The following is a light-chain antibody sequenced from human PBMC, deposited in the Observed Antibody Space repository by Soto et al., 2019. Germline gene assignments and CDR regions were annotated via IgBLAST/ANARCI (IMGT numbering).Light chain of an antibody. J-gene: IGKJ5*01. Sequence: EVVLTQSPATLSLSQVERSTLSFRASQSVRSHLAWYQQKPGQPPRLLIYDASNRATGLPARFSGSGSGTDFTLTISSLEPEDFAVYYCQQRSNWPITFGQGTRLENK. CDR1: QSVRSH. CDR3: QQRSNWPIT. CDR2: DAS. V-gene: IGKV3-11*01.